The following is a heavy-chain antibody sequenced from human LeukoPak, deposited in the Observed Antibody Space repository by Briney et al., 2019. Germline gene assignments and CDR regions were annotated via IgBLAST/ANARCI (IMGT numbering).Heavy chain of an antibody. CDR1: GYTFTSYG. V-gene: IGHV1-18*01. D-gene: IGHD4-23*01. CDR3: ARDGGAVVGTARGNDY. J-gene: IGHJ4*02. Sequence: ALVKVSCKASGYTFTSYGISWVRQAPGQGLEWMGWISAYNGNTNYAQKLQGRVTMTTDTSTSTAYMELRSLRSDDTAVYYCARDGGAVVGTARGNDYWGQGALVTVSS. CDR2: ISAYNGNT.